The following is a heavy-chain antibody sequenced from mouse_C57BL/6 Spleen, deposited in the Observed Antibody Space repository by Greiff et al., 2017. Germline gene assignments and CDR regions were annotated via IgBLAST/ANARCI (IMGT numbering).Heavy chain of an antibody. CDR3: AREATVVATGAMDY. D-gene: IGHD1-1*01. CDR2: ISYDGSN. V-gene: IGHV3-6*01. J-gene: IGHJ4*01. Sequence: EVKLQESGPGLVKPSQSLSLTCSVTGYSITSGYYWNWIRQFPGNKLEWMGYISYDGSNNYNPSLKKRISITRDTSKNQFFLKLNSVTTEDTATYYCAREATVVATGAMDYWGQGTSVTVSS. CDR1: GYSITSGYY.